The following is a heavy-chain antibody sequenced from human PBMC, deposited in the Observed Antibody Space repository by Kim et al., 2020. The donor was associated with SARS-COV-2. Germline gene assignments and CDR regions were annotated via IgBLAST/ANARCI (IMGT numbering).Heavy chain of an antibody. CDR3: ARDLGDY. J-gene: IGHJ4*02. Sequence: NRGGTNYAEKLQGWDTMTRDTSISTAYMELSRLRSDDTAVYYCARDLGDYWGQGTLVTVSS. D-gene: IGHD3-3*01. CDR2: NRGGT. V-gene: IGHV1-2*04.